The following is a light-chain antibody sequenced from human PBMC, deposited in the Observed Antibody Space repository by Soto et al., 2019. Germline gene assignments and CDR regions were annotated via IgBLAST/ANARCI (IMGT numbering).Light chain of an antibody. CDR2: DAS. J-gene: IGKJ3*01. CDR3: QQRSNWPPASA. Sequence: EIVLTQSPATLSLSPGERATLSCRASQSVSSYLAWYQQKPGQAPRLLIYDASNRATGIPARFSGSGSGTDFTVTISSLEPEDFAVYYCQQRSNWPPASAFGPGTKVDIK. V-gene: IGKV3-11*01. CDR1: QSVSSY.